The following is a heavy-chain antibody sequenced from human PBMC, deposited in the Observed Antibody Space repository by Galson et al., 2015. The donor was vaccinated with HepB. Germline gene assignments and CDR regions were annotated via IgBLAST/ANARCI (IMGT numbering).Heavy chain of an antibody. V-gene: IGHV5-51*01. CDR3: ARYGYNLLLFDWLSEGWLDP. Sequence: QSGAEVKKPGESLNISCTSPGYRFTSHWIAWVRQVPGKGLEWMGIILPSDSDTRYSPSFQGQVTISVDKSISTAYLQWSSLKASDTAMYYCARYGYNLLLFDWLSEGWLDPWGQGTLVTVSS. CDR2: ILPSDSDT. J-gene: IGHJ5*02. CDR1: GYRFTSHW. D-gene: IGHD3-3*01.